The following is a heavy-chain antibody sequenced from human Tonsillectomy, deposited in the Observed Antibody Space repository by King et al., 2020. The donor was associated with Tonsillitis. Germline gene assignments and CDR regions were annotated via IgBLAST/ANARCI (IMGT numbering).Heavy chain of an antibody. D-gene: IGHD2-2*02. Sequence: VQLEESGGGLVKPGGSLRLSCAASGFTFSDYYMSWIRQAPGKGLEWVSYISSSGSTIYYADSVKGRFTISRDNAKNSLYLQMNSLSAADTAVYYCARGRFCSSTSCYTRFLVNYWGQGTLVTVSS. V-gene: IGHV3-11*01. CDR3: ARGRFCSSTSCYTRFLVNY. CDR1: GFTFSDYY. CDR2: ISSSGSTI. J-gene: IGHJ4*02.